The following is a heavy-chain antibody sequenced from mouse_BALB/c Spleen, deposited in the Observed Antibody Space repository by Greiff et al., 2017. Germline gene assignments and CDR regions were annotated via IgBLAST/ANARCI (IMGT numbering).Heavy chain of an antibody. CDR3: ARGRDGRFAY. V-gene: IGHV1-77*01. CDR2: IYPGSGYT. D-gene: IGHD3-3*01. J-gene: IGHJ3*01. CDR1: GYTFTDYF. Sequence: QVQLQLSGAELARPGASVKLSCKASGYTFTDYFIHWVKQRTGQGLVWIGEIYPGSGYTYYNQKFKGKATLTADTSSSTAYMQLSSLTSEDSAVCFCARGRDGRFAYGGKGTVVTVSA.